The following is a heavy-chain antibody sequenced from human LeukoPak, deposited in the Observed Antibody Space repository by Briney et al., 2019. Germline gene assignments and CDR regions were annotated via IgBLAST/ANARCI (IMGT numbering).Heavy chain of an antibody. J-gene: IGHJ4*02. Sequence: GASVTVSCTASGYTFTSYGISWVRQAPGQGLEWMGWISAYNGNTNYAQKLQGRVTMTTDTSTSTVYIELRSVRSDDTAVYYCARDHEMSPFDYWGQGTLVTVSS. CDR2: ISAYNGNT. CDR1: GYTFTSYG. CDR3: ARDHEMSPFDY. V-gene: IGHV1-18*01.